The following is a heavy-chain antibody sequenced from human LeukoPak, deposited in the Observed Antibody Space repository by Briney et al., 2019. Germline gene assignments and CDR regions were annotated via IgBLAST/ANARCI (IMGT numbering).Heavy chain of an antibody. Sequence: SGGSLRLSCAASGFTFSSYWMHWVRQAPGKGLVWVSHMKSDGSSTSYADSVKGRFNISRDNAKNTLYLQMNSLRAEDTAVYYCARDSGRYYGYWGQGTLVTVSS. V-gene: IGHV3-74*01. CDR1: GFTFSSYW. J-gene: IGHJ4*02. D-gene: IGHD1-26*01. CDR3: ARDSGRYYGY. CDR2: MKSDGSST.